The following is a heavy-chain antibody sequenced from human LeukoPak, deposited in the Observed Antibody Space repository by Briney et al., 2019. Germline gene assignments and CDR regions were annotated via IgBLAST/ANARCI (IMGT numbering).Heavy chain of an antibody. CDR1: EFSFSTYG. Sequence: GGSLRLSCAASEFSFSTYGMNWVRQAPGRGLEWVSYITSYSSTIYYADSVKGRFTISRVNAKNSLYLQMNSLRDEDTAVYYCARVYYDSSGYSYFDYWGQGTLVTVSS. D-gene: IGHD3-22*01. CDR3: ARVYYDSSGYSYFDY. V-gene: IGHV3-48*02. CDR2: ITSYSSTI. J-gene: IGHJ4*02.